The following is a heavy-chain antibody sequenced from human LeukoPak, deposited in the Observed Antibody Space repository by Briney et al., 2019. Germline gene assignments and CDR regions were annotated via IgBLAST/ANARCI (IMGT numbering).Heavy chain of an antibody. D-gene: IGHD2-15*01. Sequence: GGSLRLSCAASGFTFSSYAMHWVRQAPGKGLEWVAVISYDGSNRYYADSVKGRFTISRDNSKNTLYLQMNSLRAEDTAVYYCARDREYACSGGSCYWGYYYYYYMDVWGKGTTVTVSS. CDR3: ARDREYACSGGSCYWGYYYYYYMDV. CDR2: ISYDGSNR. J-gene: IGHJ6*03. CDR1: GFTFSSYA. V-gene: IGHV3-30*04.